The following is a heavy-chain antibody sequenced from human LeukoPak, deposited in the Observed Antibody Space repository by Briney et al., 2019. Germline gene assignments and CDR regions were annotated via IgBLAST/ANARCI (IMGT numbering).Heavy chain of an antibody. CDR3: AKSERTYYYYYYMDV. J-gene: IGHJ6*03. V-gene: IGHV3-43D*03. CDR2: ISWDGGST. Sequence: GGSLRLSCAASGFTFDDYAMHWVRQAPGKGLEWVSLISWDGGSTYYADSVKGRFTISRDNSKNSLYLQMNSLRAEDTVLYYCAKSERTYYYYYYMDVWGKGTTVTVSS. D-gene: IGHD1-14*01. CDR1: GFTFDDYA.